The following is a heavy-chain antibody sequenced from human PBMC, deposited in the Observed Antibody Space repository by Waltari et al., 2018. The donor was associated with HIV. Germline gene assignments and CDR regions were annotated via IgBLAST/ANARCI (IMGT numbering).Heavy chain of an antibody. D-gene: IGHD3-16*01. Sequence: EVRLVASGGGLVQPGGSRRLSGATSGLNFRNDGVNWVRQAPGKRLEWVANIRQDGIEKYYANSLRGRVTISRDNANNSLSLQMSSLRVEDSGIYYCATSRGGLADYWGQGTQVIVSS. CDR3: ATSRGGLADY. CDR1: GLNFRNDG. V-gene: IGHV3-7*01. CDR2: IRQDGIEK. J-gene: IGHJ4*02.